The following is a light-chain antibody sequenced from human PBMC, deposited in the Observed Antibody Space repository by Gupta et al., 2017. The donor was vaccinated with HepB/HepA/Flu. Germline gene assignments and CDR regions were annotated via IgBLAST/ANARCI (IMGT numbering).Light chain of an antibody. CDR2: DAS. CDR3: QQYGSSPRT. CDR1: QSVSSN. Sequence: EVVLTQSPDTLSLSPGERATLSCRASQSVSSNLAGYQQKPGQAPSVLIYDASSRAAGIPDRFSDSGSGTDFTLTITRLEAEDFAVYYCQQYGSSPRTFGQGTKVEIK. J-gene: IGKJ1*01. V-gene: IGKV3-20*01.